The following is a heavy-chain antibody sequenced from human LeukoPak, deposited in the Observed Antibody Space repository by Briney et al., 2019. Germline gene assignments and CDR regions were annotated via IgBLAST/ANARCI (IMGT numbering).Heavy chain of an antibody. Sequence: HSGGSLRLSCTASGFTFNAYAMMWVRQAPGKGPEWVSAIRGGGGSAFYADSVKGRFTISRDNSKYTLFLQMNSLRAEDTAVYYCARDPNGDYIGAFDMWGPGTMVTVSS. CDR1: GFTFNAYA. CDR2: IRGGGGSA. V-gene: IGHV3-23*01. CDR3: ARDPNGDYIGAFDM. J-gene: IGHJ3*02. D-gene: IGHD4-17*01.